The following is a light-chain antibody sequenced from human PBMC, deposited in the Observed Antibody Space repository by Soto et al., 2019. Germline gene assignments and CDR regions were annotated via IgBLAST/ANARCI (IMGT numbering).Light chain of an antibody. CDR1: SSDVGGYNY. CDR2: EVS. Sequence: LTQPPSASGSPGQSVTISCTGTSSDVGGYNYVSWYQQHPGKAPKLMIYEVSKRPSGVPDRFSGSKSGNTASLTVSGLQAEDEADYYCSSYAGSNKGVFGGGTKLTVL. V-gene: IGLV2-8*01. CDR3: SSYAGSNKGV. J-gene: IGLJ2*01.